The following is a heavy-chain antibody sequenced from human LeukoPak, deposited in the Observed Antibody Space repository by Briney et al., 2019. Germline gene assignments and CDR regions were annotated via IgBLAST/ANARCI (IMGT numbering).Heavy chain of an antibody. CDR3: AKDMGGYSYGYIYYYYYYGMDV. J-gene: IGHJ6*02. CDR2: ISGDGGST. V-gene: IGHV3-43*02. D-gene: IGHD5-18*01. Sequence: GGSLRLSCAASGFTFDDYAMHWVRQALGKGLEWVSLISGDGGSTYYADSVKGRFTISRDNSKNSLYLQMNSLRTEDTALYYCAKDMGGYSYGYIYYYYYYGMDVWGQGTTVTVSS. CDR1: GFTFDDYA.